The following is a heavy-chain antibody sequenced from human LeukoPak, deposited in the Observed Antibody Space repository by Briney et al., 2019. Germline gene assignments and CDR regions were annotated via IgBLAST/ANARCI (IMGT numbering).Heavy chain of an antibody. J-gene: IGHJ4*02. Sequence: PGGSLRLSCAASGFTFSSCAMSWVRQAPGKGLEWVAFIRYDGSNKYYADSVKGRFTISGDNSKNTLYLQMNSLRAEDTAVYYCAKDGLADYWGQGTLVTVSS. CDR2: IRYDGSNK. CDR3: AKDGLADY. CDR1: GFTFSSCA. V-gene: IGHV3-30*02.